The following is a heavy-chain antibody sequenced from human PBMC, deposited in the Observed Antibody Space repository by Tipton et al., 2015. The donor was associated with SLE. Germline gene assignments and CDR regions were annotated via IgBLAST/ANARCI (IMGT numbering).Heavy chain of an antibody. J-gene: IGHJ5*02. CDR1: GGSFSGYY. V-gene: IGHV4-34*01. CDR2: INHSGST. CDR3: ARASSTIRRGITGTLFDP. D-gene: IGHD1-20*01. Sequence: TLSLTCAVYGGSFSGYYWSWIRQSPGKGLEWIGEINHSGSTNYNPSLKSRVTISVDTSKNQFSLKLSSVTAADTAVYYCARASSTIRRGITGTLFDPWGQGTLVTVSS.